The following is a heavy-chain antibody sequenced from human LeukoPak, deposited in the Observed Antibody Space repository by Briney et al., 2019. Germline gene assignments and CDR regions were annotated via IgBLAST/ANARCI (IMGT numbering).Heavy chain of an antibody. V-gene: IGHV4-31*03. Sequence: PSQTLSLTCTVSGGSISTGGYFWNWIRQHPEKGLEYIGYIHYTGSTYYNPSLNSRVTISVDTSKNQFSLKLSSVTAADTAVYYCARGRGYRVFLDYWGQGTLVTVSS. D-gene: IGHD5-12*01. CDR1: GGSISTGGYF. CDR2: IHYTGST. J-gene: IGHJ4*02. CDR3: ARGRGYRVFLDY.